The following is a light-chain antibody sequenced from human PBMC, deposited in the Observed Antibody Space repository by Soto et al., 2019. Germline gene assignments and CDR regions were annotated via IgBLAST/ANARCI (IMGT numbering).Light chain of an antibody. CDR3: EQYNNWPPLT. V-gene: IGKV3-15*01. J-gene: IGKJ4*01. CDR2: GAS. CDR1: QSVSSN. Sequence: EIVMTQSPATLSVSPGERPTLSCRASQSVSSNLAWYQQKPGQAPRLLIYGASNRATGIPARFSGSGSGTEITLTISSLQSEDFAGYYCEQYNNWPPLTFGGGTKVEIK.